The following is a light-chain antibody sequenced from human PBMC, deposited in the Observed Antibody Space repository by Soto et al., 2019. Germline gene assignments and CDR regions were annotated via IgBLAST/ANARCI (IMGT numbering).Light chain of an antibody. J-gene: IGKJ1*01. Sequence: EVVMTQSPATLSASPGERATLSCWASETVATNLAWYQQKPGQAPRLLISGASTRAAGISDRFRGSGSGTEFTLTISSLRSEDFATYYCQQADSFPWTFGQGTRVEIK. CDR3: QQADSFPWT. V-gene: IGKV3-15*01. CDR2: GAS. CDR1: ETVATN.